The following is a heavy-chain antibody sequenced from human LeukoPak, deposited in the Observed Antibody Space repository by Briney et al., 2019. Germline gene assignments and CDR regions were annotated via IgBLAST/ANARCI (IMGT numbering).Heavy chain of an antibody. Sequence: PGGSLRLSCAASGFTFSNAWMSWDRQAPGKGLEWVAFIRYDGSNKYYADSVKGRFTISRDNAKNTLYLQMNSLRAEDTAVYYCARVGATIDPFDYWGQGTLVTVSS. CDR1: GFTFSNAW. CDR3: ARVGATIDPFDY. V-gene: IGHV3-30*02. D-gene: IGHD1-26*01. CDR2: IRYDGSNK. J-gene: IGHJ4*02.